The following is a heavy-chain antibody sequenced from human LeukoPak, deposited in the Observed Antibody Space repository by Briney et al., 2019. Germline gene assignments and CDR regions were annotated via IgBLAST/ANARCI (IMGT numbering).Heavy chain of an antibody. Sequence: HPGGSLRLSCAASRFTFSSYAMSWVRQAPGKGLEWVSAISISGENTYYADSVKGRFTISRDTSRNTLYLQMHSLRAEDTAVYYCARLISTSSSRFSDYWGQGTLVTVSS. J-gene: IGHJ4*02. V-gene: IGHV3-23*01. D-gene: IGHD6-6*01. CDR1: RFTFSSYA. CDR3: ARLISTSSSRFSDY. CDR2: ISISGENT.